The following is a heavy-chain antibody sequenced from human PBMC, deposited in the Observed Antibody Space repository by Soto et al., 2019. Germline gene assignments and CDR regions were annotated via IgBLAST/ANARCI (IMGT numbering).Heavy chain of an antibody. D-gene: IGHD4-4*01. V-gene: IGHV1-24*01. CDR2: FDPEDGET. J-gene: IGHJ4*02. CDR3: AVGVLTDYSNHGSLDY. CDR1: GYTLTELS. Sequence: ASVKVSCKVSGYTLTELSMHWVRQAPGKGLEWMGGFDPEDGETIYAQKFQGRVTMTEDTSTDTAYMELSSLRSEDTAVYYCAVGVLTDYSNHGSLDYWGQGTLVTVSS.